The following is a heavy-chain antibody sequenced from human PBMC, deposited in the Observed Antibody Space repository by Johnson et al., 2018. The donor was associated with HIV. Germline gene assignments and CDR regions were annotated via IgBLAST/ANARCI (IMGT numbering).Heavy chain of an antibody. CDR1: GFTFSSYG. D-gene: IGHD1-26*01. CDR3: AKGIVGAMGAFDI. CDR2: IWYDGRNK. J-gene: IGHJ3*02. Sequence: QVQLVESGGGVVQPGRSLRLSCAASGFTFSSYGMHWVRQAPGKGLEWVAVIWYDGRNKYYADSVKGRFSISRDNSKNTLYLQMNSLRAEDTAVYYCAKGIVGAMGAFDIWRQGTMVTVSS. V-gene: IGHV3-33*06.